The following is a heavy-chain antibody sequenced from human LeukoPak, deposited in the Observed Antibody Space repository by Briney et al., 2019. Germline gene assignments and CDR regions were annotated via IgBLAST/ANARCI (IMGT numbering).Heavy chain of an antibody. CDR2: IYYSGST. D-gene: IGHD3-10*01. J-gene: IGHJ4*02. CDR1: GGSISSSSYY. CDR3: ARVSHSRLLWFGEFEYYFDY. Sequence: SETLSLTCTVSGGSISSSSYYWGWIRQPPGKGLEWIGSIYYSGSTYYNPSLKSRVTISVDTSKNQFSLKLSSVTAADTAVYYCARVSHSRLLWFGEFEYYFDYWGQGTLVTVSS. V-gene: IGHV4-39*07.